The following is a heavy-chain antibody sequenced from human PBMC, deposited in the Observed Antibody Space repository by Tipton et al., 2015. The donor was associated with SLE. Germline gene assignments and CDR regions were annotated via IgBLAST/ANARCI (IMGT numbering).Heavy chain of an antibody. CDR2: ISAYNGNT. CDR3: ARDPTGWRSSSTSCPFDY. V-gene: IGHV1-18*01. D-gene: IGHD2-2*01. J-gene: IGHJ4*02. CDR1: GYTFTSYG. Sequence: QLVQSGAEVKKPGASVKVSCKASGYTFTSYGISWVRQAPGQGLEWMGWISAYNGNTNYAQKLQGRVTMTTDTSTSTAYMELRSMRSVDTAVYYCARDPTGWRSSSTSCPFDYWGQGTLFTVSS.